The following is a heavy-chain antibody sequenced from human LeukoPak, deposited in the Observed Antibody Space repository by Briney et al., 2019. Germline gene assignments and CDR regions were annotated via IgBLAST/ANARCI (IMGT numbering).Heavy chain of an antibody. D-gene: IGHD2-21*02. CDR1: GYTFTSHG. V-gene: IGHV1-18*01. CDR3: ARGQYCGGDCYGDAFDI. Sequence: GASVKVSCRASGYTFTSHGISWVRQAPGQGLEWMGWISGNNGKTNYAQKLQDRVTMTTDTSTSTAYMELRSLRSDDTAVYYCARGQYCGGDCYGDAFDIWGQGTMVTVSS. J-gene: IGHJ3*02. CDR2: ISGNNGKT.